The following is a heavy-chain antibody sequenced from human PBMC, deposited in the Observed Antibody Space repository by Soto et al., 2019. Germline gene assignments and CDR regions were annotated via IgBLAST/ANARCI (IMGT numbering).Heavy chain of an antibody. D-gene: IGHD3-10*01. V-gene: IGHV3-48*02. J-gene: IGHJ6*02. Sequence: GGSLRLSCAASGFTFSSYSMNWVRQAPGKGLEWVSYISSSSSTIYYADSVKGRFTISRDNAKNSLYLQMNSLRDEDTAVYYCARDLGGTMVRVLTFGMDVWGQGTTVTVSS. CDR2: ISSSSSTI. CDR1: GFTFSSYS. CDR3: ARDLGGTMVRVLTFGMDV.